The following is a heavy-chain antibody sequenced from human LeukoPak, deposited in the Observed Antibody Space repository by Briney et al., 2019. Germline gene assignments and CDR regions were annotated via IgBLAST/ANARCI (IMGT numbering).Heavy chain of an antibody. J-gene: IGHJ4*02. CDR2: ISGSGGST. CDR1: GFIFSNYA. CDR3: AKPIQYYYDSSGYYPH. D-gene: IGHD3-22*01. V-gene: IGHV3-23*01. Sequence: GGSLRLSCAASGFIFSNYAMTWVRQAPGKGLEWVSAISGSGGSTYYADSVKGRFTISRDNSKNTLYLQMNSLRAEDTAVYYCAKPIQYYYDSSGYYPHWGQGTLVTVSS.